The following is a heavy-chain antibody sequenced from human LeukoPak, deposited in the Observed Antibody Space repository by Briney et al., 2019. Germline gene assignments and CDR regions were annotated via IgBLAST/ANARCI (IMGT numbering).Heavy chain of an antibody. CDR3: AYSDYPLDAFPF. CDR2: INPKSGGT. Sequence: ASVKVSCKASGYTFTGYYIHWVRQAPGQGLEWMGWINPKSGGTDYVQEFQGRVTMTRDTSISTAYMELNRLTSDDTAMYFCAYSDYPLDAFPFWGQGTMVTVSS. V-gene: IGHV1-2*02. CDR1: GYTFTGYY. D-gene: IGHD5-12*01. J-gene: IGHJ3*01.